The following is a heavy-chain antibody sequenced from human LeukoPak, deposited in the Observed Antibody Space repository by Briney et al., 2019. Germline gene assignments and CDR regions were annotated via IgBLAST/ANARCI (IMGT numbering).Heavy chain of an antibody. CDR2: INPSGSST. D-gene: IGHD3-10*01. J-gene: IGHJ4*02. CDR1: GYTFTSYY. CDR3: ARDLTSDAGNLVRHEDYFDY. Sequence: ASVKVSCKASGYTFTSYYMHWVRQAPGQGLEWMGIINPSGSSTSYAQKFQGRVTMTRDTSTSTVYMELSSLRSEDTAVYYCARDLTSDAGNLVRHEDYFDYWGQGTLVTVSS. V-gene: IGHV1-46*01.